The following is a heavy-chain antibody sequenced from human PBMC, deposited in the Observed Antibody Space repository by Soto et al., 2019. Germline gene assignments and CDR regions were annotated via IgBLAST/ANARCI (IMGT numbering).Heavy chain of an antibody. CDR1: GGSISSGDYY. J-gene: IGHJ6*02. D-gene: IGHD3-3*01. CDR2: IYYSGST. V-gene: IGHV4-30-4*01. Sequence: PSETLSLTCTVSGGSISSGDYYWSWIRQPPGKGLEWIGYIYYSGSTYYNPSLKSRVTISVDTSKNQFSLKLSSVTAADTAVYYCARVPPPRYDFWSGYRYYYYYGMDVWGQGTTVTVS. CDR3: ARVPPPRYDFWSGYRYYYYYGMDV.